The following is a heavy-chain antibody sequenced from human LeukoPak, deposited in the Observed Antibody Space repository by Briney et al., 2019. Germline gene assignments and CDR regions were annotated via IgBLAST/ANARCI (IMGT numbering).Heavy chain of an antibody. J-gene: IGHJ4*02. CDR3: ASGVTTGPWNFDY. CDR2: ISYDGSNK. D-gene: IGHD4-17*01. CDR1: GFTFSSYG. V-gene: IGHV3-30*03. Sequence: GGSLRLSRAASGFTFSSYGMHWVRQAPGKGLEWVAVISYDGSNKYYADSVKGRFTISRDNSKNTLYLQMNSLRAEDTAVYYCASGVTTGPWNFDYWGQGTLVTVSS.